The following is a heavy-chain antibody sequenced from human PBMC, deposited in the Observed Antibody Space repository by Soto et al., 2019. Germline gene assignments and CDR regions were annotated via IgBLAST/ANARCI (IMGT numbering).Heavy chain of an antibody. CDR1: GFRFSNAW. Sequence: EVQLVESGGGLVKPGGSLRLSCATSGFRFSNAWMSWVRQAPGKGLEWVARIVSRSSGGTIHYAAAVQGRFIISRDDSINKLFLQMDSLRTEDTAVYFCTWEAYPLDFWGRGTLVTVSS. D-gene: IGHD1-26*01. CDR2: IVSRSSGGTI. J-gene: IGHJ4*02. V-gene: IGHV3-15*04. CDR3: TWEAYPLDF.